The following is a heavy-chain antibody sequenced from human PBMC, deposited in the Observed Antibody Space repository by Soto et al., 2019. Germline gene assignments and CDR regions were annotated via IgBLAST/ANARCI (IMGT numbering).Heavy chain of an antibody. V-gene: IGHV4-34*01. CDR3: ARGHSVTAVGS. CDR2: INHSGST. D-gene: IGHD6-19*01. J-gene: IGHJ5*02. CDR1: GGSFSGYY. Sequence: SETLSLTXAVYGGSFSGYYWSWIRQPPGKGLEWIGEINHSGSTNYNPSLKSRVTISVDTSKNQFSLKLSSVTAADTAVYYCARGHSVTAVGSWGQGTLVTVSS.